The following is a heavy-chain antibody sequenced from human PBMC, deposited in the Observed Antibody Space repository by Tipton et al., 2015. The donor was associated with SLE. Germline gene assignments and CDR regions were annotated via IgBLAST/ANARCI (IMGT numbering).Heavy chain of an antibody. CDR3: ARVWGQSDYFDY. V-gene: IGHV1-18*01. CDR1: GYTFISFG. J-gene: IGHJ4*02. Sequence: QSGAEVKKPGASVKVSCKASGYTFISFGIGWVRQAPGQGLEWMGWISTYNGNTNYAQKFQGRVNLTTDTSTSTAYMEVRGLSSDDTAVYYRARVWGQSDYFDYWGQGTLVTVSS. D-gene: IGHD3-16*01. CDR2: ISTYNGNT.